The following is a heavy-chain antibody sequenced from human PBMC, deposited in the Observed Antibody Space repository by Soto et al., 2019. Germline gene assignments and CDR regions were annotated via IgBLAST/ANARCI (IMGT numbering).Heavy chain of an antibody. CDR1: GFTFSGSA. Sequence: GGSLRLSCAASGFTFSGSAIHWVRQASGKGLEWVARIRTKSNGYATTYAASVKGRFTISRDDSRNMAYLQMNGLKTEDTAMYYCSRVEYVTSSPIGWGQGTLVTVSS. CDR2: IRTKSNGYAT. CDR3: SRVEYVTSSPIG. V-gene: IGHV3-73*01. J-gene: IGHJ4*02. D-gene: IGHD6-6*01.